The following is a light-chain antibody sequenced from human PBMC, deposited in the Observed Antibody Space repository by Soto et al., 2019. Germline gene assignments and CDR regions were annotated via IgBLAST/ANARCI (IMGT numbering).Light chain of an antibody. J-gene: IGKJ1*01. CDR2: WAS. CDR3: QQYYSSPRT. CDR1: RSVLYSSNNKNH. Sequence: DIVMTQSPDSLAVSLGERATINCKSSRSVLYSSNNKNHLAWYQQKPGQPPKLLISWASTRESGVPDRFSGRGSGTDFTLTISSLQAEDVAVYYCQQYYSSPRTFGQGTKVEIK. V-gene: IGKV4-1*01.